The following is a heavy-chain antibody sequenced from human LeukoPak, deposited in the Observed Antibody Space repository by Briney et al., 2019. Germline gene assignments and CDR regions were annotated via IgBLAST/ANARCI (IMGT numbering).Heavy chain of an antibody. CDR2: IYYSGST. CDR3: ARLVRGRGSYLAFDI. Sequence: SETLSLTCTVSGGSISSSSYYWGWIRQPPGKGLEWIGSIYYSGSTYYNPSLKSRVTISVDTSKNQFSLNLSSVTAADTAVYYCARLVRGRGSYLAFDIWGQGTMVTVSS. J-gene: IGHJ3*02. D-gene: IGHD1-26*01. CDR1: GGSISSSSYY. V-gene: IGHV4-39*01.